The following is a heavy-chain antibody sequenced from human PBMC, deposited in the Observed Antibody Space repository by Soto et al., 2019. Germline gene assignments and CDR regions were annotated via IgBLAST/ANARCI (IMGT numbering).Heavy chain of an antibody. D-gene: IGHD2-21*01. Sequence: SETLSLTCSVSGAALNSGNYYWSWIRQVPGKGLEWIGHIYVTGAVGYNPSLRDRITISQDTSERQFSLNLRLVTAADTAVYYCARLRIATNNYKWFDPWGQGTLVTVSS. CDR1: GAALNSGNYY. CDR3: ARLRIATNNYKWFDP. V-gene: IGHV4-31*03. CDR2: IYVTGAV. J-gene: IGHJ5*02.